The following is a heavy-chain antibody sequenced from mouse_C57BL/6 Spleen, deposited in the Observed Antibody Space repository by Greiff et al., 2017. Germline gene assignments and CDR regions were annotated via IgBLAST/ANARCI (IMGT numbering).Heavy chain of an antibody. J-gene: IGHJ1*03. CDR2: ISYDGSN. Sequence: EVKLEESGPGLVKPSQSLSLTCSVTGYSITSGYYWNWIRQFPGNKLEWMGYISYDGSNNYNPSLKNRISITRDTSKNQFFLKLNSVTTEDTATYYCASRGWYFDVWGTGTTVTVSS. CDR3: ASRGWYFDV. V-gene: IGHV3-6*01. CDR1: GYSITSGYY.